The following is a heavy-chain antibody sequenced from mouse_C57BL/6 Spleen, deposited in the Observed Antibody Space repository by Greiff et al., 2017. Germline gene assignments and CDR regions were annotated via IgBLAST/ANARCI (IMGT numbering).Heavy chain of an antibody. CDR2: INPGSGGT. V-gene: IGHV1-54*01. J-gene: IGHJ3*01. CDR1: GYAFTNYL. CDR3: ARHDLLWYPLAY. Sequence: VKLMESGAELVRPGTSVKVSCKASGYAFTNYLIEWVKQRPGQGLEWIGVINPGSGGTNYNEKFKGKATLTADKSSSTAYMQLSSLTSEDSAVYFCARHDLLWYPLAYWGQGTLVTVSA. D-gene: IGHD2-1*01.